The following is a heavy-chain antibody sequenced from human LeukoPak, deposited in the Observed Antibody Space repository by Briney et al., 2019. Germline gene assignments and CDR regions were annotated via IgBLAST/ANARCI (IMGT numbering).Heavy chain of an antibody. Sequence: GGSLRLSCAASGFTFSDYYMSWIRQAPGKGLEWVSYISSSSSYTNYADSVKGRFTISRDNAKNSLYLQMNSLRAEDTAVYYCARGPYSSSWYYWGQGTLVTVSS. CDR3: ARGPYSSSWYY. CDR1: GFTFSDYY. CDR2: ISSSSSYT. D-gene: IGHD6-13*01. V-gene: IGHV3-11*06. J-gene: IGHJ4*02.